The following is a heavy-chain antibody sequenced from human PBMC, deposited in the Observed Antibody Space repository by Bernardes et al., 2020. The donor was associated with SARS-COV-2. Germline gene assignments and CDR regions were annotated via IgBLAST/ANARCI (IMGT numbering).Heavy chain of an antibody. D-gene: IGHD5-12*01. CDR1: GFIFSTYS. CDR3: AKEIRGFSGYDF. J-gene: IGHJ4*02. CDR2: NSSKTSSR. V-gene: IGHV3-48*01. Sequence: GGSLRLSCAASGFIFSTYSMNWVQQAPGKGLEWVSYNSSKTSSRYYADSVKGRFTISRDNAKNSLYLQMDSLRAEDTAVYFCAKEIRGFSGYDFWGQGTPVTVFS.